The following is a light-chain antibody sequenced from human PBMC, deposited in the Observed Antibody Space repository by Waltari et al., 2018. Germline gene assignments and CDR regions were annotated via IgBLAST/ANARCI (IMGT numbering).Light chain of an antibody. Sequence: DIVMTQSPDSLAVSLGERATINCKSSQSVLYSSNNKNYLSWYQQKPGQPPKLLISWASTRESGVPDRFTGGGSGTDFTLTISSLQAEDVAVYYCYQQYITPCTFGPGTKVDIK. V-gene: IGKV4-1*01. CDR3: YQQYITPCT. CDR2: WAS. J-gene: IGKJ3*01. CDR1: QSVLYSSNNKNY.